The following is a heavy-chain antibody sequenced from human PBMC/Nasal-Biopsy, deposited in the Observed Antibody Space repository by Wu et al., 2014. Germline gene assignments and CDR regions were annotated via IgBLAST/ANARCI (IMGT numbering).Heavy chain of an antibody. V-gene: IGHV3-48*03. CDR2: VSSSGDTT. Sequence: LRLSCAASGFTFSNYEMNWVRRGPGKGLEWVSYVSSSGDTTRYAESVKGRFTISRDSAKNSLFLQMNSLTVEDTAVYYCVTRSLNMIQEDVFGIWGQGTMVTVSS. J-gene: IGHJ3*02. D-gene: IGHD3-22*01. CDR1: GFTFSNYE. CDR3: VTRSLNMIQEDVFGI.